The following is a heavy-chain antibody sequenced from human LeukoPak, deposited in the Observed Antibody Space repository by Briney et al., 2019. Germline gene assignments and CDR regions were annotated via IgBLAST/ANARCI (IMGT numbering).Heavy chain of an antibody. CDR2: IWYDGSNK. Sequence: GGSLRLSCAASGFTFSSYGMHWVRKAPGKGLEWVAVIWYDGSNKYYADSVKGRFTISRDNSKNTLYLQMNSLRAEDTAVYYCAKDSGRYYDILTGYHDAFDIWGQGTMVTVSS. J-gene: IGHJ3*02. CDR1: GFTFSSYG. CDR3: AKDSGRYYDILTGYHDAFDI. D-gene: IGHD3-9*01. V-gene: IGHV3-33*06.